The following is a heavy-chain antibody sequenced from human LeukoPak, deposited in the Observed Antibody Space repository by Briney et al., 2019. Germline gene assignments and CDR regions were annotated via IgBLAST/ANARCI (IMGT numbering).Heavy chain of an antibody. CDR3: ARQGAGYGDYAH. D-gene: IGHD4-17*01. V-gene: IGHV4-39*01. CDR2: IYYIGST. Sequence: SETLSLTCIVSGGSISSTNYYWGCIRLSRGMGLEWIGSIYYIGSTYYNPSLKNRVTISVDTSKNQFSLKLSSVTAADTAVYYCARQGAGYGDYAHWGQGTLVTVSS. CDR1: GGSISSTNYY. J-gene: IGHJ4*02.